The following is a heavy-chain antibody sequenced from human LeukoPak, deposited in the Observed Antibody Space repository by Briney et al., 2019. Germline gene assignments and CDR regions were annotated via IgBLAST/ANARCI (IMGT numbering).Heavy chain of an antibody. Sequence: GGSLRLSCAASGFTFSSYAMTWVRQAPGKGLEWVSGISGSGGSTYYADSVKGRFTISRDNSKNTLYLQTNSLRAEDTAVYYCARGYSRAAFDIWGQGTVVAVSS. CDR1: GFTFSSYA. D-gene: IGHD2-15*01. CDR2: ISGSGGST. CDR3: ARGYSRAAFDI. V-gene: IGHV3-23*01. J-gene: IGHJ3*02.